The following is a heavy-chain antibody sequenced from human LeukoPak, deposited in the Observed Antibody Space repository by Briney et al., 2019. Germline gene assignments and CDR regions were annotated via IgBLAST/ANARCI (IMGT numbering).Heavy chain of an antibody. CDR3: VRGDYGDPPGYYYYGMDV. V-gene: IGHV4-34*01. CDR1: GGSFSGYY. CDR2: INHSGST. D-gene: IGHD4-17*01. J-gene: IGHJ6*02. Sequence: SETLSLTCAVYGGSFSGYYWSWIRQPPGKGLEWIGEINHSGSTNYNPSLKSRVTISVDTSKNQFSLKLSSVTAADTAVYYCVRGDYGDPPGYYYYGMDVWGQGTTVTVSS.